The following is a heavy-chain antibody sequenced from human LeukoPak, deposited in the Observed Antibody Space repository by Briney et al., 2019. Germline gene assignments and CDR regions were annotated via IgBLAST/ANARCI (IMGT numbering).Heavy chain of an antibody. V-gene: IGHV3-74*01. Sequence: GGSLRLSCAASGFTFSRFWMHWVRQAPGKGLVWVSRINTDASNTIYADSVKGRFTISRDNAKNTLYLQMNSQRAEDTAVYYCATDQSIAGPTTADYWGQGTLVTVSS. CDR3: ATDQSIAGPTTADY. D-gene: IGHD1-26*01. CDR2: INTDASNT. CDR1: GFTFSRFW. J-gene: IGHJ4*02.